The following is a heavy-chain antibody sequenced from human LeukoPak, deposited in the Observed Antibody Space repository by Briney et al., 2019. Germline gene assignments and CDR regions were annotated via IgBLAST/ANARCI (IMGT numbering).Heavy chain of an antibody. Sequence: GGSLRLSCAASGFPFNTYAMHWVRRAPGMGLEYVSAILSNGYTTYYANSVKGRFTISRDNSKNTLYLQMGSLRAEDTAVYYCARAVAAAGIDYWGQGTLVTVSS. D-gene: IGHD6-13*01. CDR3: ARAVAAAGIDY. CDR1: GFPFNTYA. CDR2: ILSNGYTT. J-gene: IGHJ4*02. V-gene: IGHV3-64*01.